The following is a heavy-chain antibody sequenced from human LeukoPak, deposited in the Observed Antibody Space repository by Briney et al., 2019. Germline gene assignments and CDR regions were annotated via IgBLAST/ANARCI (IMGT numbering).Heavy chain of an antibody. D-gene: IGHD5-18*01. Sequence: GESLKISCKGSGYSFTSYWIGWVRQMSGKGLERMGIIYPGDSDTRYSPSFQGQVTISADKSISTAYLQWSSLKASDTAMYYCARRMGSRGHLYSYGAPAGMDVWGQGTTVTVSS. J-gene: IGHJ6*02. CDR3: ARRMGSRGHLYSYGAPAGMDV. CDR1: GYSFTSYW. CDR2: IYPGDSDT. V-gene: IGHV5-51*01.